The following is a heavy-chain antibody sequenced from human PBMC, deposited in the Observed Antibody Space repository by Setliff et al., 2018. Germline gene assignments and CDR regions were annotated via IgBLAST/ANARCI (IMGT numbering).Heavy chain of an antibody. D-gene: IGHD3-3*01. CDR1: GFTVSAND. CDR2: LYDDGSK. CDR3: TRDVCDFRTGEADP. V-gene: IGHV3-53*01. Sequence: GGSLRLSCAASGFTVSANDMSWVRQAPGKGLEWISLLYDDGSKFYADSVKGRFTIPRDNSKNMLYLQMSSLRPEDSAVYYGTRDVCDFRTGEADPWGQGARVTVSS. J-gene: IGHJ5*02.